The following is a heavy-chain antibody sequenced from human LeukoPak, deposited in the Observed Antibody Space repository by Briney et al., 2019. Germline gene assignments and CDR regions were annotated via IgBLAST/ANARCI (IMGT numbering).Heavy chain of an antibody. D-gene: IGHD1-26*01. CDR2: IYSTGST. CDR3: ARDPQQLVGATGGGFNF. V-gene: IGHV3-53*01. J-gene: IGHJ4*02. CDR1: GXTVSSNS. Sequence: PGGSLRLSCAASGXTVSSNSLSWVRQAPGKGLEWVSFIYSTGSTYYADSVKGRFTISRDNSQNTLHLQMNSLRVEDTAVYYCARDPQQLVGATGGGFNFWGQGTLVTVSS.